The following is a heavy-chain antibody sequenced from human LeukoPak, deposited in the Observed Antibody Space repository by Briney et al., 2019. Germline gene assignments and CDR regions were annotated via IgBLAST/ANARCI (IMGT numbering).Heavy chain of an antibody. V-gene: IGHV4-59*08. D-gene: IGHD2/OR15-2a*01. J-gene: IGHJ4*02. CDR3: AGHHPRNTVDF. CDR2: IYQTGAT. Sequence: GSLRLSCAASGFTFSSYAMSWFRQPPGKGLEWIGYIYQTGATSYNPSLKSRVTISLDTSKNQFSLKLSSVTAADTAVYYCAGHHPRNTVDFWGQGTLVTVSS. CDR1: GFTFSSYA.